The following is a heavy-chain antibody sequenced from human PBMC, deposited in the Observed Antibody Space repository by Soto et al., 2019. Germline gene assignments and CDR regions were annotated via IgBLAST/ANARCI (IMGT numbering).Heavy chain of an antibody. CDR1: GGPFSSYA. Sequence: GASVKVSCKASGGPFSSYAISWVRQPPVQGLEWMGGIIPIFGTANYAQKFQGRVTITADESTSTAYMELSSLRSEDTAVYYCAVDILTGYDFGFYWGQGTLVTVSS. V-gene: IGHV1-69*13. D-gene: IGHD3-9*01. CDR3: AVDILTGYDFGFY. CDR2: IIPIFGTA. J-gene: IGHJ4*02.